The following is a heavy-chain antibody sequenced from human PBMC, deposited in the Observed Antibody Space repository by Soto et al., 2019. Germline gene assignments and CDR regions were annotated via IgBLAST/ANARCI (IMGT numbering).Heavy chain of an antibody. CDR3: ARRGLEPFDY. D-gene: IGHD1-1*01. CDR1: GFNLGSYW. J-gene: IGHJ4*02. V-gene: IGHV3-74*01. CDR2: INDYGTTI. Sequence: GGSLRLSCAASGFNLGSYWMRWVRQAPGQALVWVSRINDYGTTINYAESVEGPFTTSRDAAKSEVSLQMNNLRAEHTAVYYCARRGLEPFDYWGQGARATV.